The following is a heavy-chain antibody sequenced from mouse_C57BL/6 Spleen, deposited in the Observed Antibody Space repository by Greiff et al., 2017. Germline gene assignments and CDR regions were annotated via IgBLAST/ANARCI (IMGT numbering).Heavy chain of an antibody. V-gene: IGHV14-4*01. CDR2: IDPENGDN. J-gene: IGHJ4*01. CDR3: ARRGHKGGDAMDY. Sequence: EVQLQQSGAELVRPGASVKLSCTASGFNIKDDYMHWVKQSPEQGLEWIGLIDPENGDNEYASKFKIKATLTVDKHSSTAYMQFSRLKAEDSEVCYCARRGHKGGDAMDYWGQGTSVTVSS. CDR1: GFNIKDDY. D-gene: IGHD6-1*01.